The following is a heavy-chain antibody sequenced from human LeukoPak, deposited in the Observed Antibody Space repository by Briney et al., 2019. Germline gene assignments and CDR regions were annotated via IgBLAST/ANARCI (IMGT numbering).Heavy chain of an antibody. D-gene: IGHD6-13*01. Sequence: GGSLRLSCAASGFTFSSYSMNWVRQAPGKGLEWVSFISSSRSYIYYADSVKGRFTISRDNAKNSLYLQMNSLRAEDTAVYYCAREGAKTSSSWPPGKDDAFDIWGQGTMVTVSS. V-gene: IGHV3-21*01. CDR2: ISSSRSYI. CDR3: AREGAKTSSSWPPGKDDAFDI. J-gene: IGHJ3*02. CDR1: GFTFSSYS.